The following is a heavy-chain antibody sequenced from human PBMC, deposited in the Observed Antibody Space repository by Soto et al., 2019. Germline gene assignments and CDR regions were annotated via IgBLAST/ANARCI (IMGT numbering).Heavy chain of an antibody. D-gene: IGHD3-22*01. V-gene: IGHV3-23*01. CDR3: ARTFYSESGGYYY. CDR1: GFTFNTYV. Sequence: PGGSLRLSCAASGFTFNTYVMTWVRQAPGKGLEWVSSISGSAGSTFYADSVKGRFTASRDTSKNTLYLQMNNLRADDTAEYYCARTFYSESGGYYYWGQGALVTVSS. J-gene: IGHJ4*02. CDR2: ISGSAGST.